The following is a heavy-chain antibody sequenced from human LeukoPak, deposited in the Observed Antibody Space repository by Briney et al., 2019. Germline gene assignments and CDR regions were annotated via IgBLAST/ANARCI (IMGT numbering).Heavy chain of an antibody. D-gene: IGHD3-16*01. J-gene: IGHJ5*02. Sequence: SEALSLTCAVSGYSITSGFSWGWIRQPPGKGLEWIGTISHSGTTDYKSTLESRLTISMDTSKNLFSLRLTSVTAADTAVYYCAREGAVPGIDPWGQGTLVTVSS. CDR3: AREGAVPGIDP. CDR2: ISHSGTT. V-gene: IGHV4-38-2*02. CDR1: GYSITSGFS.